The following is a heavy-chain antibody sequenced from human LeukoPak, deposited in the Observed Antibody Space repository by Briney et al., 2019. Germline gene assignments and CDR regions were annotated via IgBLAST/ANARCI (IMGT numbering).Heavy chain of an antibody. D-gene: IGHD3-10*01. Sequence: RSGGSLRLSCATSGFTLSTYAVSWVRQAPGKGLEWVSAISGSGGSTYYADSVKGRFTISRDNSKNTLYLQMNSLRAEDTAVYYCAKVMVRGVVFDGFDIWGQGTMVTVSS. V-gene: IGHV3-23*01. CDR3: AKVMVRGVVFDGFDI. CDR2: ISGSGGST. CDR1: GFTLSTYA. J-gene: IGHJ3*02.